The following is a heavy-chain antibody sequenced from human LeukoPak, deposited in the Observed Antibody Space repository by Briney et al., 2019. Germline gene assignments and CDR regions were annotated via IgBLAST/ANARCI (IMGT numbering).Heavy chain of an antibody. CDR3: ARLRGYCTNGVCYRYYYYGMDV. Sequence: SETLSLTCTVSGGSISSGGYHWSWIRQHPGKGLEWIGYIYYSGSTYYNPSLKSRVTISVDTSKNQFSLKLSSVTAADTAVYYCARLRGYCTNGVCYRYYYYGMDVWGQGTTVTVSS. J-gene: IGHJ6*02. V-gene: IGHV4-31*03. CDR1: GGSISSGGYH. CDR2: IYYSGST. D-gene: IGHD2-8*01.